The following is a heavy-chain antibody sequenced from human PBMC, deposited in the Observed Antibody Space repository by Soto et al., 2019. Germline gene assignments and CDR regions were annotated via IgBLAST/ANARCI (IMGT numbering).Heavy chain of an antibody. V-gene: IGHV3-13*01. CDR1: GFTFSSYD. J-gene: IGHJ3*02. CDR3: ARDRDPAHAFDI. D-gene: IGHD3-10*01. Sequence: GGSLRLSCAASGFTFSSYDMPWVRQATGKGLEWVSAIGTAGDTYYPGSVKGRFTISRENAKNSLYLQMNSLRAEDTAVYYCARDRDPAHAFDIWGQGTMVTVSS. CDR2: IGTAGDT.